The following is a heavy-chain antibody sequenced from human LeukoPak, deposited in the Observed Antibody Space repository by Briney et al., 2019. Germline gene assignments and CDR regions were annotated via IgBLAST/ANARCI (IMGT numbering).Heavy chain of an antibody. CDR2: IYYSGST. CDR1: GGSISSSSYY. J-gene: IGHJ4*02. CDR3: ARSGISVYGDPFDY. D-gene: IGHD4-17*01. Sequence: PSETLSLTCTVSGGSISSSSYYWGWIRQPPGKGLEWIGSIYYSGSTYYNPSLKSRVTISVDTSKNQFSLKLSSVTAADTAVYYCARSGISVYGDPFDYWGQGTLVTVSS. V-gene: IGHV4-39*07.